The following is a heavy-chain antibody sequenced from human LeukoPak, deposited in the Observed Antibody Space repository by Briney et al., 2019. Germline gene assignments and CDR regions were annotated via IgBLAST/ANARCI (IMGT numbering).Heavy chain of an antibody. J-gene: IGHJ4*02. CDR2: INSDGSTT. CDR3: VSFYETY. Sequence: PGGSLRLSCAASGFTFSSNWMHWVRQAPGKGLVWVSRINSDGSTTNYADSVKGRFTISRDNAKNTLYLQMDSLRAEDTAVYYCVSFYETYWGRGTLVTVSS. D-gene: IGHD2/OR15-2a*01. CDR1: GFTFSSNW. V-gene: IGHV3-74*01.